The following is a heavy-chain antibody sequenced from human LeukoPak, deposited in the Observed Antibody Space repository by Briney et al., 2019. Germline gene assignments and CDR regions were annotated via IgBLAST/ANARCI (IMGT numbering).Heavy chain of an antibody. CDR3: AKDSGYSGYNSGFDY. CDR2: IRYDGSNK. J-gene: IGHJ4*02. V-gene: IGHV3-30*02. D-gene: IGHD5-12*01. CDR1: GFTFSSYG. Sequence: GGSLRLSCAPSGFTFSSYGMHWVRQAPGKGLEWVAFIRYDGSNKYYADSVKGRFTISRDNSKNTLYLQMNSLRAEDTAVYYCAKDSGYSGYNSGFDYWGQGTLVTVSS.